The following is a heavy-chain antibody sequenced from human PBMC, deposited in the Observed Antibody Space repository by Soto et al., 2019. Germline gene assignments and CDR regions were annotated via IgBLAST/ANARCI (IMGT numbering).Heavy chain of an antibody. CDR3: ARADSSGYLFDP. CDR1: GGSISSGGYS. V-gene: IGHV4-30-2*01. D-gene: IGHD3-22*01. J-gene: IGHJ5*02. CDR2: IYHSGST. Sequence: PSETLALTCAVSGGSISSGGYSWSWIRQPPGKGLEWIGYIYHSGSTYYNPSLKSRVTISVDRSKNQLSLKLSSVTAADTAVYNCARADSSGYLFDPWGQGTLVTVSS.